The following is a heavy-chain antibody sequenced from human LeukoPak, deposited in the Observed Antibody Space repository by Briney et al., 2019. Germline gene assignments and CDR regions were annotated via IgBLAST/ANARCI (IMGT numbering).Heavy chain of an antibody. CDR2: ISSSGDKK. CDR3: ARDGGGSAWAFDL. J-gene: IGHJ4*02. Sequence: EGSLRLSCAASAFTFLSFEMNWVRQAPGKGLEWVAYISSSGDKKDYADSVKGRFTVSRDNAKNSVYLQVNSLRVEDTALYFCARDGGGSAWAFDLWGQGTLVTVSS. D-gene: IGHD2-15*01. V-gene: IGHV3-48*03. CDR1: AFTFLSFE.